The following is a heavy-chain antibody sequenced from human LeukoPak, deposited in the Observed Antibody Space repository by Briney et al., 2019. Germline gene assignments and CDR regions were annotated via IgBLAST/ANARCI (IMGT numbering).Heavy chain of an antibody. Sequence: RPSETLSLTCTVSGGSISSSSYYWGWIRQPLGKGLEWIGSIYYSGSTYYNPSLKSRVTISVDTSKNQFSLKLSSVTAADTAVYYCARATYLYYFDYWGQGTLVTVSS. V-gene: IGHV4-39*01. CDR3: ARATYLYYFDY. CDR2: IYYSGST. J-gene: IGHJ4*02. CDR1: GGSISSSSYY. D-gene: IGHD1-26*01.